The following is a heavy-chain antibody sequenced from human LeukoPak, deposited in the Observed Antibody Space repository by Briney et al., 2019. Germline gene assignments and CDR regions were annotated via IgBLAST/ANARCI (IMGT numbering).Heavy chain of an antibody. D-gene: IGHD6-13*01. Sequence: ASVKVSCKASGGTFISYAISWVRQAPGQGLEWMGWISAYNGNTNYAQKLQGRVTMTTDTSTSTAYMELRSLRSDDTAVYYCARSFSWRQLGELWFDPWGQGTLVTVSS. CDR2: ISAYNGNT. V-gene: IGHV1-18*01. CDR1: GGTFISYA. CDR3: ARSFSWRQLGELWFDP. J-gene: IGHJ5*02.